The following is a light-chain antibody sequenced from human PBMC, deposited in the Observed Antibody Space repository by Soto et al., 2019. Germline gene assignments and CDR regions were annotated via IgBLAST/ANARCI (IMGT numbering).Light chain of an antibody. CDR3: SSYTSSSTPLWV. Sequence: QSALTQPASVSGSPGQSITISCTGTSSDVGGYNYVSWYQQHPGKAPKLMIYDVSNRPSGVSNRFSGSKSGNTASLTISGLRAEDEADYYCSSYTSSSTPLWVFGTGTKLTVL. CDR1: SSDVGGYNY. V-gene: IGLV2-14*01. CDR2: DVS. J-gene: IGLJ1*01.